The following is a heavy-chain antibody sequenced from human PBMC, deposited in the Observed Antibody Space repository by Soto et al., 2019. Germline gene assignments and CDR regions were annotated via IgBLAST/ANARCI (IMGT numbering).Heavy chain of an antibody. D-gene: IGHD2-2*01. CDR1: GFTFSSYG. CDR3: AKDRFYQLLLFDGGMDV. Sequence: PGGSLRLSCAASGFTFSSYGMHWVRQAPGKGLEWVAVISYDGSNKYYADSVKGRFTISRDNSKNTLYLQMNSLRAEDTAVYYCAKDRFYQLLLFDGGMDVWGQGTTVTVSS. CDR2: ISYDGSNK. J-gene: IGHJ6*02. V-gene: IGHV3-30*18.